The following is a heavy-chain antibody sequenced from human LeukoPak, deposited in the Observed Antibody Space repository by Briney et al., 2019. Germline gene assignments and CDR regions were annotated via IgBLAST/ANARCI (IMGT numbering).Heavy chain of an antibody. Sequence: GGSLRLSCAASGFTFSSYAMSWVRQAPGKGLEWVSAISGSGGSTYYADSVKGRFTISRDNSKNTLYLQMNGLRAEDTAVYYCATDSSGYYFTDRKKVDYWGQGTLVTVSS. CDR1: GFTFSSYA. D-gene: IGHD3-22*01. CDR2: ISGSGGST. J-gene: IGHJ4*02. V-gene: IGHV3-23*01. CDR3: ATDSSGYYFTDRKKVDY.